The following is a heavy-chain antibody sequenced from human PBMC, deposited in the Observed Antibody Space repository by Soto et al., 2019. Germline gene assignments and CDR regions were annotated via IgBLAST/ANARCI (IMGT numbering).Heavy chain of an antibody. CDR2: TSYDGSNK. Sequence: QVQLVESGGGVVQPGRSLRLSCAASGFTFSSYAMHWVRQAPGKGLEWVAVTSYDGSNKYYADSVKGRVTISRDNSXXPXXMQMNSLRAEDTAVYYCARDKSPYSSGWHNRHFAYWGQGTLVTVSS. CDR1: GFTFSSYA. J-gene: IGHJ4*02. CDR3: ARDKSPYSSGWHNRHFAY. V-gene: IGHV3-30-3*01. D-gene: IGHD6-19*01.